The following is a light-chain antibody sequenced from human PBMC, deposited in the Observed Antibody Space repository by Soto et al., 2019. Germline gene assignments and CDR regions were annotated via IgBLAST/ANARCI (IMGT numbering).Light chain of an antibody. CDR2: DVN. V-gene: IGLV2-14*01. CDR1: SSDIGGYDY. CDR3: TSYASGSSHVV. Sequence: QSALTQPASVSGSPGQSITLSCTGTSSDIGGYDYVSWYQRQPGKAPKLIIYDVNNRPSGVSNRFSGSKSGNTASLPISGLQAEDEADYYCTSYASGSSHVVFGGGTKLTVL. J-gene: IGLJ2*01.